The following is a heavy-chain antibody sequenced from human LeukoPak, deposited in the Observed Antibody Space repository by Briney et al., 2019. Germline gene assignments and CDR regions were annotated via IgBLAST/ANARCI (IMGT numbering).Heavy chain of an antibody. CDR2: INTSGDST. Sequence: ASVKVSCKAAGYTFTRYYMHWVRQPPGQGLEWMGIINTSGDSTSYAQKFQGRVTITRDTSTSTVYMELSSLRSEDTAVDYCARPSSVVAAVGGFDYWGQGTLVTVSS. CDR3: ARPSSVVAAVGGFDY. V-gene: IGHV1-46*01. D-gene: IGHD2-15*01. CDR1: GYTFTRYY. J-gene: IGHJ4*02.